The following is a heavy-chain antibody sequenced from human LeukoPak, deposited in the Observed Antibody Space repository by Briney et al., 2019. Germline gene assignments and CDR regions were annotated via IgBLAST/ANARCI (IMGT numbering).Heavy chain of an antibody. CDR1: GFTFSSYD. CDR2: IGTAGDT. V-gene: IGHV3-13*01. Sequence: QPGGSLRLSCAASGFTFSSYDMHWVRQATGKGLEWVSAIGTAGDTYYPGSVKGRFTISRENAKNSLYLQMNSLRAGDTAVYYCARDYYGSGSLDYWGQGTLVTVSS. CDR3: ARDYYGSGSLDY. J-gene: IGHJ4*02. D-gene: IGHD3-10*01.